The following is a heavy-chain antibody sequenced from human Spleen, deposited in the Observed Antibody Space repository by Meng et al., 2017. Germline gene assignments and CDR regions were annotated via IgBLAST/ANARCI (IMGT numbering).Heavy chain of an antibody. V-gene: IGHV2-5*01. D-gene: IGHD3-10*01. CDR3: AQRGQYGWGIFDP. CDR2: IYSNDDK. CDR1: GFSLSTSGVG. Sequence: SGPTLVKPTQTFTLTCTVSGFSLSTSGVGVGWIRQPPGKALEWHALIYSNDDKRYSASLKSRLTITKYTYKNQVVLTMANMDPLDTGTYYCAQRGQYGWGIFDPWGQGTLVTVSS. J-gene: IGHJ5*02.